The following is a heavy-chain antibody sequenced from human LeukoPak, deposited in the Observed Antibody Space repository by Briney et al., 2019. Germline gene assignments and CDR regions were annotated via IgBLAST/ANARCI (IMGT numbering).Heavy chain of an antibody. CDR2: VNDTGTT. CDR1: GGSLNYY. D-gene: IGHD6-19*01. J-gene: IGHJ3*02. V-gene: IGHV4-34*01. Sequence: SETLSLTCAVYGGSLNYYWSWIRQTPGKGLEWIGEVNDTGTTKYNPSLKSRVTISVDTSKNQFSLKLSSVTAADTAVYHCARYSSGWLDAFDIWGQGTMVTVSS. CDR3: ARYSSGWLDAFDI.